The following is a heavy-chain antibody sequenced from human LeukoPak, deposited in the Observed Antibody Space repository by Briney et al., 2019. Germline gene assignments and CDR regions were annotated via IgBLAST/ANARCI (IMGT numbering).Heavy chain of an antibody. J-gene: IGHJ6*04. CDR3: ARPYSEDDYYFYAMDV. Sequence: GGSVRLSCVASGFTFSIYEMNWVRQAPGKGLEWVSYISSSGSTIYYADSVKGRFTISRDNAKNSLYLQMNSLRAEDTAVYYCARPYSEDDYYFYAMDVWGKGTTVTVSS. CDR2: ISSSGSTI. V-gene: IGHV3-48*03. CDR1: GFTFSIYE. D-gene: IGHD2-15*01.